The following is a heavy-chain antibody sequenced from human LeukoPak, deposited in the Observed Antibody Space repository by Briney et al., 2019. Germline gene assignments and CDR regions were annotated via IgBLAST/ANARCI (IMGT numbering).Heavy chain of an antibody. CDR2: INPNTGNT. CDR3: ARDLCSGGTCYARAIPFDY. CDR1: GYTFTSYG. Sequence: GASVKVSCKASGYTFTSYGISWVRQAPGQGLEWMGWINPNTGNTNYARKLQGRVTMTTDTSTSTAYMELRSLRSDDTAVYYCARDLCSGGTCYARAIPFDYWGQGSLVTVPS. D-gene: IGHD2-15*01. J-gene: IGHJ4*02. V-gene: IGHV1-18*01.